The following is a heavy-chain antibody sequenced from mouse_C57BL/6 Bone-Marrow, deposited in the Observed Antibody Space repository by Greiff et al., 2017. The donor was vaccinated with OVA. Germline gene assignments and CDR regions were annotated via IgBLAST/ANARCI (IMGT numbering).Heavy chain of an antibody. Sequence: VQLQQSGAELARPGASVKLSCTASGYTFTSYCISWVKQRTGQGLEWIGEIYPRSGNTYYNEKFKGKATLTADKSSSTAYMELRSLTSEDSAVYFCASYYYGSSYGSWFADWGKGTLVTVST. J-gene: IGHJ3*01. CDR2: IYPRSGNT. CDR1: GYTFTSYC. CDR3: ASYYYGSSYGSWFAD. V-gene: IGHV1-81*01. D-gene: IGHD1-1*01.